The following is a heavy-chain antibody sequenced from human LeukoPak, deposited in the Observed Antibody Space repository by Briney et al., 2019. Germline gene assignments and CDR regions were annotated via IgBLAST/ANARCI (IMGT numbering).Heavy chain of an antibody. Sequence: PSETLSLTCTVSGGSISSYYWSWIRQPAGKGLEWIGRIYTSGSTNYNPSLKSRVTMSVDTSKNQFSLKLSSVTAADTAVYYCARELPTYYDYVWGSYRPAYFDYWGQGTLVTVSS. CDR2: IYTSGST. D-gene: IGHD3-16*02. J-gene: IGHJ4*02. CDR3: ARELPTYYDYVWGSYRPAYFDY. CDR1: GGSISSYY. V-gene: IGHV4-4*07.